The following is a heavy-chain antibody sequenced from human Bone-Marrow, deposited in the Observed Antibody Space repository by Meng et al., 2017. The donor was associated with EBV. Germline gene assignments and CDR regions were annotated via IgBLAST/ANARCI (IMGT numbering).Heavy chain of an antibody. D-gene: IGHD3-10*01. J-gene: IGHJ4*02. Sequence: QGPAVQSGAEVKKPGSSVMVACKTSGGTFRSDAISWVRQAPGQGLVWMGGLIPMTGVAHYAQKFQDRVSIIADESTSTHYLELSSLRSEDTAIYFCASESGRGFTPDYWGQGTLVTVSS. CDR1: GGTFRSDA. CDR3: ASESGRGFTPDY. V-gene: IGHV1-69*01. CDR2: LIPMTGVA.